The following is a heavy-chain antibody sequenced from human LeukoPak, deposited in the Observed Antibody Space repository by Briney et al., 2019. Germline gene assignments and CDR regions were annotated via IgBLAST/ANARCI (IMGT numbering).Heavy chain of an antibody. Sequence: ASVKVSCTASGYTFTGYYMHWVRQAPGQGLEWMGIINPSGGSTTYAQRFQGRVNMTRDTSTSTVYVELSSLRSDDTAVYFCARFYGSGNSFDYCGQGTLVTVSS. CDR3: ARFYGSGNSFDY. D-gene: IGHD3-10*01. CDR1: GYTFTGYY. V-gene: IGHV1-46*01. CDR2: INPSGGST. J-gene: IGHJ4*02.